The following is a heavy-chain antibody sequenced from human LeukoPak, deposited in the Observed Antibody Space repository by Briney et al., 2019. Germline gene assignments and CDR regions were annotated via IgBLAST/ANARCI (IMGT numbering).Heavy chain of an antibody. CDR2: FYARGNT. CDR1: GGSISSSKYY. J-gene: IGHJ3*02. Sequence: PSETLSLTCTVSGGSISSSKYYWNWIRQPAGKGLEWIGRFYARGNTNYNPSLKSRVTMSVDTSKNQLSLKLTSVTAADTAVYYCARELITKADAFDIWGQGTMVTVSS. CDR3: ARELITKADAFDI. V-gene: IGHV4-4*07. D-gene: IGHD1-20*01.